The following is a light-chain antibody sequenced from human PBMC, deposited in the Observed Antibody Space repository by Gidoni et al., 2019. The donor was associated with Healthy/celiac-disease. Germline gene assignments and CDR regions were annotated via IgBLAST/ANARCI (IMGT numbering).Light chain of an antibody. CDR1: SLRSYY. V-gene: IGLV3-19*01. CDR3: NSRDSSGNQRV. CDR2: GKN. Sequence: SSELTQDPAGSVALGQTVRITCQGDSLRSYYASWYQQKPGQAPVLVIYGKNNRPSGIPDRFSASSSGNTASLTITGAQAEDEADYYCNSRDSSGNQRVFGGGTKLTVL. J-gene: IGLJ3*02.